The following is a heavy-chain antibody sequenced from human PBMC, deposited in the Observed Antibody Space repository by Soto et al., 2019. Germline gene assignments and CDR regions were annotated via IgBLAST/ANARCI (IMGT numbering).Heavy chain of an antibody. V-gene: IGHV1-2*04. CDR1: GYTFTVYY. D-gene: IGHD6-6*01. CDR3: ARAPYSSSSENKYYYDY. J-gene: IGHJ4*02. CDR2: INPNSGGT. Sequence: ASVKVSCKASGYTFTVYYMHWVRQAPGQGLEWMGWINPNSGGTNYAQKFQGWVTMTRDTSISTAYMELSRLRSDDTAVYYCARAPYSSSSENKYYYDYWGQGTLVTVSS.